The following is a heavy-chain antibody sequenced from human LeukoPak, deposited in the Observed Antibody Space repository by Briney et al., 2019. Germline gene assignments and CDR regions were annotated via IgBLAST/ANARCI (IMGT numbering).Heavy chain of an antibody. CDR2: ISYTGTP. V-gene: IGHV4-59*01. J-gene: IGHJ3*02. CDR1: GGSISIFS. D-gene: IGHD3-10*01. CDR3: ARTSSGSYDAFDI. Sequence: PSQTLSLTCTLSGGSISIFSCSWIRHPPGNGLEWIGRISYTGTPNYNPSLQIRVTISVYTSRNQFSLKLSSVTAADTAVYYCARTSSGSYDAFDIWGQGTMVTVSS.